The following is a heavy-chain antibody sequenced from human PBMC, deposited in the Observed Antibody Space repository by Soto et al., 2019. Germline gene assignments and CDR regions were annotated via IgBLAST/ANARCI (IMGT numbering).Heavy chain of an antibody. J-gene: IGHJ6*02. CDR2: IIPIFGTA. V-gene: IGHV1-69*06. Sequence: QVQLVQSGAEVKKPGSSVKVSCKASGGTFSSYAISWVRQAPGQGLEWMGGIIPIFGTANYAQKFQGRVTITAEKTQSTAYMGLSRLRSEEKAVYYCTTQKPYMIVIGNTNYYGMDVWGQGTTVTVSS. CDR3: TTQKPYMIVIGNTNYYGMDV. CDR1: GGTFSSYA. D-gene: IGHD3-22*01.